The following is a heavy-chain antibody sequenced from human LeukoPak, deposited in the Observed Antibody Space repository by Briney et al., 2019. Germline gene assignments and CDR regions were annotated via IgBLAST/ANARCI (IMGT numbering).Heavy chain of an antibody. CDR2: IIPIFGTA. D-gene: IGHD1-26*01. J-gene: IGHJ6*02. Sequence: ASVKVSCKASGGTFSSYAISWVRQAPGQGLEWMGGIIPIFGTANYAQKFQGRVTITADESTSTAYMELSSLRSEDTAVYYCASTSSDWELLMDQITDYYYYGMDVWGQGTTVTVSS. CDR1: GGTFSSYA. V-gene: IGHV1-69*13. CDR3: ASTSSDWELLMDQITDYYYYGMDV.